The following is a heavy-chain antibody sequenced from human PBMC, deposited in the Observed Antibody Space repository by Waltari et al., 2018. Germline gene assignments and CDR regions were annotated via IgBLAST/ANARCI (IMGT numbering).Heavy chain of an antibody. CDR3: ARELDYFDY. CDR2: IYYSGST. J-gene: IGHJ4*02. V-gene: IGHV4-59*11. Sequence: QVQLQESGPGLVKPSETLSLTCTVSGGSISSHYWSWIRQPPGKGLEWIGDIYYSGSTNYNPSLKSRVTISVDTSKNLFSLKLSSLTAADTAVYYCARELDYFDYWGQGTLVTVSS. CDR1: GGSISSHY.